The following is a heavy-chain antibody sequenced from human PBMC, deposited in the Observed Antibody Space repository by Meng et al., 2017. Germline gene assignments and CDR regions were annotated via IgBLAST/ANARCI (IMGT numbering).Heavy chain of an antibody. Sequence: SETLSLTCTVSGYSISSGYSWGGIRQPPGKGLEWIGSISHSGSTYYNQSLKSRVTISVDTSKNQFSLKLSSVTAADTAVYYCAKGTLGATTDAFDIWGQGTMVTVSS. J-gene: IGHJ3*02. CDR1: GYSISSGYS. CDR2: ISHSGST. D-gene: IGHD1-26*01. CDR3: AKGTLGATTDAFDI. V-gene: IGHV4-38-2*02.